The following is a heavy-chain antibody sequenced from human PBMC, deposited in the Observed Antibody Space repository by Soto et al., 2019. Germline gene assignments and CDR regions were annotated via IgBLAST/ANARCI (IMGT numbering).Heavy chain of an antibody. CDR1: GGSISGSYYY. J-gene: IGHJ4*02. V-gene: IGHV4-39*01. D-gene: IGHD2-21*02. CDR3: ARHTYCGGDCYLGPISAQYFDY. CDR2: IYYSGSP. Sequence: SETLSLTCTVSGGSISGSYYYWGWIRQSPGKGLEWIASIYYSGSPYYNPSLKSRVTISVDTSKNQFSLKLTSVTAADTAVYYCARHTYCGGDCYLGPISAQYFDYWGQGTLVTVSS.